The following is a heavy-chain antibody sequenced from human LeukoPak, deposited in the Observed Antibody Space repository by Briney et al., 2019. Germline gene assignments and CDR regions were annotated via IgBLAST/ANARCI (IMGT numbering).Heavy chain of an antibody. CDR1: GYTLTELS. Sequence: ASVKVSCKVSGYTLTELSMHWVRQAPGKGLEWMGGFDPEDGETIYAQRFQGRVTMTEDTSTDTAYMELSSLRSEDTAVYYCATTIIVVVKGYGGRPAIGSLDYWGQGTLVTVSS. CDR3: ATTIIVVVKGYGGRPAIGSLDY. D-gene: IGHD3-22*01. J-gene: IGHJ4*02. CDR2: FDPEDGET. V-gene: IGHV1-24*01.